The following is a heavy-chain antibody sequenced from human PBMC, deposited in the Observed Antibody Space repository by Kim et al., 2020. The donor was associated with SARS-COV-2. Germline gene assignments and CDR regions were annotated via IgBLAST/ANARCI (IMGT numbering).Heavy chain of an antibody. CDR3: ARERSDSIKTLYYFDY. J-gene: IGHJ4*02. V-gene: IGHV3-66*01. Sequence: SVKGRFTISRDNSTNTGWPQMNRLKAEDTAVYYCARERSDSIKTLYYFDYWGQGTLVTVSS. D-gene: IGHD3-22*01.